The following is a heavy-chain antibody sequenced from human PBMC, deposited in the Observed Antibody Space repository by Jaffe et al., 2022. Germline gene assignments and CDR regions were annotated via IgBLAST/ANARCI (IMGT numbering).Heavy chain of an antibody. D-gene: IGHD2-15*01. CDR3: ARDPFCSGGSCYFDAFDI. J-gene: IGHJ3*02. CDR2: IYHSGST. Sequence: QVQLQESGPGLVKPSGTLSLTCAVSGGSISSSNWWSWVRQPPGKGLEWIGEIYHSGSTNYNPSLKSRVTISVDKSKNQFSLKLSSVTAADTAVYYCARDPFCSGGSCYFDAFDIWGQGTMVTVSS. CDR1: GGSISSSNW. V-gene: IGHV4-4*02.